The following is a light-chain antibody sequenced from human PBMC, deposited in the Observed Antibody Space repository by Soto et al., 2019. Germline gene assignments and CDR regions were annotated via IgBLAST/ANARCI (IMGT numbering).Light chain of an antibody. CDR3: QHTFNSPPWT. CDR2: GAS. CDR1: QGISSY. J-gene: IGKJ1*01. V-gene: IGKV1D-8*03. Sequence: VIWMTQSPSLLSASTGDRVTISCRMSQGISSYLAWYQQKPGKAPELLISGASSLQSGVPSRFSGSGSGTDFTLTISSLQSEDFASYFCQHTFNSPPWTFGQGTKVDIK.